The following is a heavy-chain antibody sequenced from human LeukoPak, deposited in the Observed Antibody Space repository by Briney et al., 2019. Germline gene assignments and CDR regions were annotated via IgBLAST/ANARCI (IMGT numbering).Heavy chain of an antibody. Sequence: SETLSLTCTVSGGSISGYYWSWIRQPPGTGLEWIGYIYYSGSTNYNPSLKSRVTMSVDTSKNQFSLKLSSVTAADTAVYYCARDFLEWSYYMDVWGKGTTVTVSS. CDR2: IYYSGST. CDR3: ARDFLEWSYYMDV. V-gene: IGHV4-59*12. D-gene: IGHD3-3*01. J-gene: IGHJ6*03. CDR1: GGSISGYY.